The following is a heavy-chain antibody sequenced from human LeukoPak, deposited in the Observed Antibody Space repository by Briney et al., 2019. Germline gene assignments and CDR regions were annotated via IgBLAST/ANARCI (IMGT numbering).Heavy chain of an antibody. V-gene: IGHV4-59*01. CDR1: GGSISTYY. Sequence: SETLSLTCTVSGGSISTYYWSWIRQPPGKELHWIGYVYYSGSTNYNPSLKSRVTISADTSKNQFSLRLSSVTAADTAVYYCAREAQQLVGAFDYWGQGTLVTVSS. J-gene: IGHJ4*02. CDR3: AREAQQLVGAFDY. CDR2: VYYSGST. D-gene: IGHD6-13*01.